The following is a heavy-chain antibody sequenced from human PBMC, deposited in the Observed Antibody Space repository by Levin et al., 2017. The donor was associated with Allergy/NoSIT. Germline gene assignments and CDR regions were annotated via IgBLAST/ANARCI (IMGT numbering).Heavy chain of an antibody. CDR2: VISDGSLT. CDR3: ARGGCSSTSCLDN. CDR1: GFTFSNYY. J-gene: IGHJ4*02. V-gene: IGHV3-74*01. D-gene: IGHD2-2*01. Sequence: GGSLRLSCAASGFTFSNYYMHWVRQAPGKGLVWVARVISDGSLTDYADSVKGRFTISRDNARNTLYLQMNSLRAEDTAVYYCARGGCSSTSCLDNWGQGILVTVSS.